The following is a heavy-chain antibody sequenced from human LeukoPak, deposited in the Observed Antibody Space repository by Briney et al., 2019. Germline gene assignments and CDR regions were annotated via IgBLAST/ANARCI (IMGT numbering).Heavy chain of an antibody. J-gene: IGHJ4*02. D-gene: IGHD6-13*01. V-gene: IGHV3-33*01. CDR1: GLTFSNHG. CDR3: ARGRAAAGWFDY. Sequence: GGSLRLSCAASGLTFSNHGMHWVRQAPGKGLEWVAFIWYDGSNKYYADSVKGRFTISRDNSKNTLYLQMNSLRAEDTAVYYCARGRAAAGWFDYWGQGTLVTVSS. CDR2: IWYDGSNK.